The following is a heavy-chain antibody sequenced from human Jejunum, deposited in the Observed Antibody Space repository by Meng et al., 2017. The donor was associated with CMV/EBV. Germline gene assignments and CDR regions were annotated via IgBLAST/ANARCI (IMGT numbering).Heavy chain of an antibody. CDR2: INAGNGNT. V-gene: IGHV1-3*01. Sequence: CKASGYTFSSSAIQWVRQAPGQRLEWMGWINAGNGNTKYSEKFHGRVTITGDTSASTAYMDLSSLTSEDTAVYYCARDRNWGPGTSDYWGQGTLVTVSS. D-gene: IGHD7-27*01. J-gene: IGHJ4*02. CDR3: ARDRNWGPGTSDY. CDR1: GYTFSSSA.